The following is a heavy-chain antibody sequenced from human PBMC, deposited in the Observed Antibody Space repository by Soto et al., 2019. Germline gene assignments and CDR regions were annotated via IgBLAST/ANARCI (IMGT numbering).Heavy chain of an antibody. D-gene: IGHD4-17*01. J-gene: IGHJ4*02. V-gene: IGHV4-39*01. CDR2: IYYSGST. Sequence: SETLSLTCTVSGGSISSSSYYWGWIRQPPGKGLEWIGSIYYSGSTYYNPSLKSRVTISVDTSKNQFSLKLSSVTAADTAVYYCARHQKTTVTTAGFDYWGQGTLVTVSS. CDR3: ARHQKTTVTTAGFDY. CDR1: GGSISSSSYY.